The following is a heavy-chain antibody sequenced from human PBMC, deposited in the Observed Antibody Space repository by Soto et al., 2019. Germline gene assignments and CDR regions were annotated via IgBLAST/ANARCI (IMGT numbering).Heavy chain of an antibody. CDR2: IWYDGSNK. Sequence: QVQLVESGGGVVQPGRSLRLSCAASGFTFSSYGMHWVRQAPGKGLEWVAVIWYDGSNKYYADSVKGRFTISRDNSKNTLYLHMNGLRAEDTAVYYCARDYGYYDSSAHGTFDYWGQGTLFTVSS. D-gene: IGHD3-22*01. V-gene: IGHV3-33*01. J-gene: IGHJ4*02. CDR1: GFTFSSYG. CDR3: ARDYGYYDSSAHGTFDY.